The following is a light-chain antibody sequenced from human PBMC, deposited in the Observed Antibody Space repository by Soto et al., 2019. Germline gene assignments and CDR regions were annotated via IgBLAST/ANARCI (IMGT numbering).Light chain of an antibody. CDR3: QQYNNWRSWT. CDR1: QTVRNNY. CDR2: DAS. Sequence: IVLTQSPATLSSFPGDRVTLSCRASQTVRNNYLAWYQQKPGQAPRLLIYDASSRATGIPDRFSGGGSGTDFTLTISRLEPEDFAVYYCQQYNNWRSWTFGQGTKVDIK. V-gene: IGKV3D-20*02. J-gene: IGKJ1*01.